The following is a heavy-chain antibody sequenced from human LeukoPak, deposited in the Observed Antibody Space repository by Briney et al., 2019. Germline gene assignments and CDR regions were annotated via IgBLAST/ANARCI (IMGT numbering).Heavy chain of an antibody. CDR1: GGSISSYY. V-gene: IGHV4-4*07. CDR2: IYTSGST. Sequence: PSETLSLTCTVSGGSISSYYWSWIRQPAGKGLEWIGRIYTSGSTNYNPSLKSRVTMSVDTPKNQFSLKLSSVTAADTAVYYCARGGATFGELTNWFDPWGQGTLVTVSS. J-gene: IGHJ5*02. D-gene: IGHD3-10*01. CDR3: ARGGATFGELTNWFDP.